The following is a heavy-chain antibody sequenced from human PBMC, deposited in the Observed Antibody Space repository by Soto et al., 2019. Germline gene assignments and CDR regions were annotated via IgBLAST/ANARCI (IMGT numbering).Heavy chain of an antibody. J-gene: IGHJ4*02. CDR2: INQDGSVK. CDR1: GFTLSTYW. CDR3: ARAIAAGGSY. D-gene: IGHD6-13*01. Sequence: EVQLVESGGGLVQPGGSLRLSCAASGFTLSTYWISWVRQAPGKGLEWVANINQDGSVKYYVDSVKGRFTISRDNAQNSVFLQMNNLRAEDTAVYYCARAIAAGGSYWGQGTLVTVSS. V-gene: IGHV3-7*01.